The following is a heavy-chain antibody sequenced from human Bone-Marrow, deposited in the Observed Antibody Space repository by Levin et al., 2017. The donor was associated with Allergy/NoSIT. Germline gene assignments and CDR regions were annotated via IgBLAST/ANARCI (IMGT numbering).Heavy chain of an antibody. CDR1: GFTFSSYG. CDR3: AREIITMVRGVIPYYYYGMDG. CDR2: IWYDGSNK. D-gene: IGHD3-10*01. Sequence: GESLKISCAASGFTFSSYGMHWVRQAPGKGLEWVAVIWYDGSNKYYADSVKGRFTISRDNSKNTLYLQMNSLRAEDTAVYYCAREIITMVRGVIPYYYYGMDGWGQGTTVTVSS. J-gene: IGHJ6*02. V-gene: IGHV3-33*01.